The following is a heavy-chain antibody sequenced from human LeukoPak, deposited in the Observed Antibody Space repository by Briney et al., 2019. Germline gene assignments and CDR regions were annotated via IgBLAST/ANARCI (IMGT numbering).Heavy chain of an antibody. D-gene: IGHD2-2*01. CDR1: GFTFSSYG. CDR2: ISSDGSYK. Sequence: GGSLRLSCAASGFTFSSYGMHWVRQAPGKGLEWVAVISSDGSYKYYADSVKGRFTISRDNSKNTLYLQMNSLRAEDTAVYYCAKDRDIVVVPAAIRQGLDYWGQGTLVTVSS. V-gene: IGHV3-30*18. J-gene: IGHJ4*02. CDR3: AKDRDIVVVPAAIRQGLDY.